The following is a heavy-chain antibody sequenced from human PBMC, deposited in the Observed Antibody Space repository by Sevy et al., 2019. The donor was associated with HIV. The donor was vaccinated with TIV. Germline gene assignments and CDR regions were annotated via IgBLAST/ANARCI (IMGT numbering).Heavy chain of an antibody. CDR1: GGSISSYY. D-gene: IGHD3-22*01. V-gene: IGHV4-59*01. Sequence: SETLSLTCTVSGGSISSYYWSWIRQPPGKGLEWIGYIYYSGSTNYNPSLKSRVTISVDTSKNQFSLKLSSVTAADTAVYYCARDLYLSYYDSSGYSTGYYYYGMDVWGQRTTVTVSS. J-gene: IGHJ6*02. CDR2: IYYSGST. CDR3: ARDLYLSYYDSSGYSTGYYYYGMDV.